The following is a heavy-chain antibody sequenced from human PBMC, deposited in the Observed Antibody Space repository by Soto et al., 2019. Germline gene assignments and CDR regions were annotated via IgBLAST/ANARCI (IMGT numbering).Heavy chain of an antibody. V-gene: IGHV5-10-1*01. CDR1: GYSFTSYW. J-gene: IGHJ6*02. Sequence: GESLKISCKGSGYSFTSYWISCVRQMPGKGLEWMGRIDPSDSYTNYSPSFQGHVTISADKSISTAYLQWSSLKASDTAMYYCATYLVGALDVWVQGTTVTVSS. CDR3: ATYLVGALDV. D-gene: IGHD1-26*01. CDR2: IDPSDSYT.